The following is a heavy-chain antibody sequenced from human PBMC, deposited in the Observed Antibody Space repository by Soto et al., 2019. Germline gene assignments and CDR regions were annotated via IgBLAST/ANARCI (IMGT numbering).Heavy chain of an antibody. D-gene: IGHD2-15*01. CDR2: INAGNGNT. CDR3: ARGGAGYHFDD. Sequence: ASVKVSCKASGYTFTGYAMHWVRQAPGQRLEWMGWINAGNGNTKYSQKFQGRVTITRDTSANTAYMELSGLRSEGTAVYYCARGGAGYHFDDWGQGTLVSVAS. J-gene: IGHJ4*02. V-gene: IGHV1-3*01. CDR1: GYTFTGYA.